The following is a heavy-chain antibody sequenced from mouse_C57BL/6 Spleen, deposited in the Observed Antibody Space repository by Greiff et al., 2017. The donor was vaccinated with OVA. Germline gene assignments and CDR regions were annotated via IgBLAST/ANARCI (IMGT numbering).Heavy chain of an antibody. D-gene: IGHD4-1*01. J-gene: IGHJ2*01. V-gene: IGHV1-15*01. CDR1: GYTFTDYE. CDR3: TTRANWDYFDY. CDR2: IDPETGGT. Sequence: QVQLQQSGAELVRPGASVTLSCKASGYTFTDYEMHWVKQTPVHGLEWIGAIDPETGGTAYNQKFKGKAILTADKSSSTAYMELRSLTSEDSAVYYCTTRANWDYFDYWGQGTTLTFSS.